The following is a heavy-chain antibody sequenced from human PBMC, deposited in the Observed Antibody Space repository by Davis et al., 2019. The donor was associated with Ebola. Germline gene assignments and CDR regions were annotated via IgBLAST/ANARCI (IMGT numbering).Heavy chain of an antibody. V-gene: IGHV1-3*01. CDR3: AREPIVVVTATYYYYGMDV. J-gene: IGHJ6*02. CDR2: INVAKGNT. Sequence: ASVKVSCKTSGYTFSTYAIHWLRQAPGQRLEWMGLINVAKGNTKYSQKFQGRVTMTRDTSTSTVYMELSSLRSEDTAVYYCAREPIVVVTATYYYYGMDVWGQGTTVTVSS. D-gene: IGHD2-21*02. CDR1: GYTFSTYA.